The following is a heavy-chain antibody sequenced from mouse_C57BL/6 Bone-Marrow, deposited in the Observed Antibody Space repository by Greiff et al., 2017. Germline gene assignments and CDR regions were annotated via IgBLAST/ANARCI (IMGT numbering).Heavy chain of an antibody. CDR1: GYAFSSYW. CDR3: ARDGRLRAWFAY. D-gene: IGHD2-4*01. Sequence: VMLVESGAELVKPGASVKISCKASGYAFSSYWMNWVKQRPGKGLEWIGQIYPGDGDTNYNGKFKGKATLTADKSSSTAYMQLSSLTSEDSAVYFCARDGRLRAWFAYWGQGTLVTVSA. V-gene: IGHV1-80*01. J-gene: IGHJ3*01. CDR2: IYPGDGDT.